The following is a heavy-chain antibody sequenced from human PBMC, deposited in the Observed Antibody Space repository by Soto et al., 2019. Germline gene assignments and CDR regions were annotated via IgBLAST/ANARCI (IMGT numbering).Heavy chain of an antibody. CDR3: ATYYDFWSGYSPSFDY. D-gene: IGHD3-3*01. CDR2: INSDGSST. J-gene: IGHJ4*02. Sequence: EVQLVESGGGLVQPGGSLRLSCAASGFTFSSYWMHWVRQAPGKGLVWVSRINSDGSSTSYADSVKGRFTISRDNAKNTLYLQMNSLRAEDTAVYYCATYYDFWSGYSPSFDYWGQGTLVTVSS. CDR1: GFTFSSYW. V-gene: IGHV3-74*01.